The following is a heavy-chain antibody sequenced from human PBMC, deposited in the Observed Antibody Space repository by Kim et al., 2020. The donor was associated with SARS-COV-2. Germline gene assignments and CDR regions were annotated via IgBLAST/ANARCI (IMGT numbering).Heavy chain of an antibody. CDR1: GGSISSSSYY. V-gene: IGHV4-39*01. Sequence: SETLSLTCTVSGGSISSSSYYWGWIRQPPGKGLEWIGSIYYSGSTYYNPSLKSRVTISVDTSKNQFSLKLSSVTAADTAVYYCARLLLWFGDAFDIWGQGTMVTVSS. D-gene: IGHD3-10*01. CDR2: IYYSGST. CDR3: ARLLLWFGDAFDI. J-gene: IGHJ3*02.